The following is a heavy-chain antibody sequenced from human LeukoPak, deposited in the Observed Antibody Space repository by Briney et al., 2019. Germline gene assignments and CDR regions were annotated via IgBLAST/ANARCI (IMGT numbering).Heavy chain of an antibody. CDR1: GGTFSSYA. CDR2: IIPIFGTA. V-gene: IGHV1-69*05. J-gene: IGHJ6*03. CDR3: ASPPYASSWYTPFTTWDYYYYMDV. Sequence: GASVKVSCKASGGTFSSYAISWVRQAPGRGLEWMGGIIPIFGTANYAQKFQGRVTITTDESTSTAYMELSSLRSEDTAVYYCASPPYASSWYTPFTTWDYYYYMDVWGKGTTVTVSS. D-gene: IGHD6-13*01.